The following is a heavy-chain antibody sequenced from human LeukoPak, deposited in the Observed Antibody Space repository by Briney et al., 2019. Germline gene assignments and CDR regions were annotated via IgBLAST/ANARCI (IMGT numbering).Heavy chain of an antibody. V-gene: IGHV4-59*01. CDR3: ASGYSYGYSGYYGMDV. J-gene: IGHJ6*02. Sequence: PSETLSLTCTVSGGSISSYYWSWIRQPPGKGLEWIGDIYYSGSTNYNPSLKSRVTISVDTSKNQFSLKLSSVTAADTAVYYCASGYSYGYSGYYGMDVWGQGTTVTVSS. CDR2: IYYSGST. CDR1: GGSISSYY. D-gene: IGHD5-18*01.